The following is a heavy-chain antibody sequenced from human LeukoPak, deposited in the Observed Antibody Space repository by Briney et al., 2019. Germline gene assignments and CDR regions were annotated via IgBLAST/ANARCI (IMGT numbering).Heavy chain of an antibody. CDR2: IKQDGSEK. D-gene: IGHD3-9*01. J-gene: IGHJ4*02. CDR3: ARDFTDYDILTGYFDY. Sequence: GGSLRPSCAASGFTFSSYWMSWVRQAPGKGLEWEANIKQDGSEKYYVDSVKGRFTISRDNAKNSLYLQMNSLRAGDRAVYYCARDFTDYDILTGYFDYWGQGTLVTVSS. V-gene: IGHV3-7*01. CDR1: GFTFSSYW.